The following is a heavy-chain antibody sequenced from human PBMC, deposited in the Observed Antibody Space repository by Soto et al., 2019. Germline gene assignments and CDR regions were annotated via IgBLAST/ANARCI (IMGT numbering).Heavy chain of an antibody. V-gene: IGHV3-21*01. CDR2: ISSSSSYI. CDR1: GFTFSSYS. Sequence: PGGSLRLSCAASGFTFSSYSMNWVRQAPGKGLEWVSSISSSSSYIYYADSVKGRFTISRDNAKNSLYLQMNSLRAEDTAVYYCARGPQLELSDAEGDYYYGMDVWGQGTTVTVSS. D-gene: IGHD2-2*01. J-gene: IGHJ6*02. CDR3: ARGPQLELSDAEGDYYYGMDV.